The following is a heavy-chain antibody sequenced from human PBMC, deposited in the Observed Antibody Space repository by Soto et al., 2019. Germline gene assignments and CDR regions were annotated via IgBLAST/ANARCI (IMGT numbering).Heavy chain of an antibody. D-gene: IGHD3-22*01. V-gene: IGHV1-69*12. CDR3: ARGGSDYEGSGYYQGHV. Sequence: QVQLVQSGAEVKKPGSSVKVSCKSSGGTFSNYGFSWVRQAPGQGLECMGVIVPIFGAEHPQKFQGRVTITADESTNRVGMELGGVRSEDTAVYYCARGGSDYEGSGYYQGHVWGQGTTVTVSS. CDR2: IVPIFGA. CDR1: GGTFSNYG. J-gene: IGHJ6*02.